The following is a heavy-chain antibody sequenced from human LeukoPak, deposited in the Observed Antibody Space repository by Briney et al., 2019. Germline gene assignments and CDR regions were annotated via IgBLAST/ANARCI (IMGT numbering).Heavy chain of an antibody. Sequence: GGPLRLSCAASGFTVSSNYMSWVRQAPGKGLEWVSVLYSGGSTYYADSVKGRFTISRDNSKNTLYLQMNSLRAEDTAVYYCARGRSYYAFDYWGQGTLVTVSS. CDR3: ARGRSYYAFDY. J-gene: IGHJ4*02. D-gene: IGHD3-10*01. CDR1: GFTVSSNY. CDR2: LYSGGST. V-gene: IGHV3-53*01.